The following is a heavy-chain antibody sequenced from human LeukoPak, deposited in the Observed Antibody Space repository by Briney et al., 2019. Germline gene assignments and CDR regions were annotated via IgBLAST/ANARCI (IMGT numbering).Heavy chain of an antibody. CDR1: GFTFSTYA. D-gene: IGHD5-12*01. CDR3: ARVVATMFYYYYYYMDV. Sequence: GGSLRLSCAASGFTFSTYAMSWVRQAPGKGLEWVSSISSSSSYIYYADSVKGRFTISRDNAKNSLYLQMNSLRAEDTAVYYCARVVATMFYYYYYYMDVWGKGTTVTVSS. CDR2: ISSSSSYI. J-gene: IGHJ6*03. V-gene: IGHV3-21*01.